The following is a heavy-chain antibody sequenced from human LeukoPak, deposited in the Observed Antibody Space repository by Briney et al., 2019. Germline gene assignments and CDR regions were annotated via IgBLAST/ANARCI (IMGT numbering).Heavy chain of an antibody. CDR3: ATWAFYHDLDV. CDR1: GFSLGAYA. J-gene: IGHJ6*02. D-gene: IGHD3-3*01. CDR2: INADGGRT. V-gene: IGHV3-43*02. Sequence: PGGSLRLSCMASGFSLGAYAMHWVRQARGKGLEWVSHINADGGRTYYTDAVKGRFTISRDNSKDSLYLQMTGLRAEDSAVYYCATWAFYHDLDVWGRGTTVTVSS.